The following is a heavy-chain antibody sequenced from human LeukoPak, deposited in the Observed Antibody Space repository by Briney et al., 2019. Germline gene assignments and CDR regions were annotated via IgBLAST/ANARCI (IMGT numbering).Heavy chain of an antibody. CDR2: INPNSGGT. V-gene: IGHV1-2*02. CDR1: GYTFTVYY. Sequence: ASVKVSCKASGYTFTVYYMHWVRQAPGQGLEWMGWINPNSGGTNYAQKFQGRVTMTRDTSISTAYMELSRLRSDDTAVYYCARDRIRYFDWLFEAFDIWGQGTMVTVSS. D-gene: IGHD3-9*01. CDR3: ARDRIRYFDWLFEAFDI. J-gene: IGHJ3*02.